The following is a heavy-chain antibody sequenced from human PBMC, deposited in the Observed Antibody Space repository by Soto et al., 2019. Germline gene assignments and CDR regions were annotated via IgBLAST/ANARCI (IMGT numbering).Heavy chain of an antibody. V-gene: IGHV3-33*01. D-gene: IGHD3-9*01. Sequence: GGSLRLSCAASGFTFSRYGMHWVRQAPGKGLEWVAFIWYDGSNEYYADSLKGRFTISRDNSKNSLYLQMNSLRAEDTALYYCERADLSGTGYSDCWGQGTLVTVSS. CDR1: GFTFSRYG. CDR2: IWYDGSNE. CDR3: ERADLSGTGYSDC. J-gene: IGHJ4*02.